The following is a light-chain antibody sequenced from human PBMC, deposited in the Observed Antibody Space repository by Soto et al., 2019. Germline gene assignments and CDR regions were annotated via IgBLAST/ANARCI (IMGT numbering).Light chain of an antibody. CDR3: TSWTTSTTMI. V-gene: IGLV2-14*03. CDR1: SSDIGAYNF. CDR2: DVN. J-gene: IGLJ2*01. Sequence: QSVLTQPASVSGSPGQSITISCTGSSSDIGAYNFVSWYQQHPGKAPKLMLYDVNIRPSGVSNRFSSSKSGNTASLTISGLQAEDEAAYYCTSWTTSTTMIFGGGTKVTVL.